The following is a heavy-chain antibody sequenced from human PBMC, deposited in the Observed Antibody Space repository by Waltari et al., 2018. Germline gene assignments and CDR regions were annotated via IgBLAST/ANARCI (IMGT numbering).Heavy chain of an antibody. Sequence: QVQLQQWGAGLLKPSETLSLTCAVYGGSFSGYYWSWIRQPPGKGLEWIGEINHSGSTNYNPSLKSRVTISVDTSKNQFSLKLSSVTAADTAVYYCAIGRIAAAGRDGYYFDYWGQGTLVTVSS. CDR3: AIGRIAAAGRDGYYFDY. D-gene: IGHD6-13*01. V-gene: IGHV4-34*01. CDR2: INHSGST. CDR1: GGSFSGYY. J-gene: IGHJ4*02.